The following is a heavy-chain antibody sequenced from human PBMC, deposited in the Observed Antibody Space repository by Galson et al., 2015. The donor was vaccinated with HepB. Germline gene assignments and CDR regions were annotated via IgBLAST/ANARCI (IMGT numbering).Heavy chain of an antibody. J-gene: IGHJ3*02. CDR3: AKCFSGSYGCRVAFDI. Sequence: SLRLSCAASGFTFSSYAMSWVRQAPGKGLEWVSAISGSGGSTYYADSVKGRFTISRDNSKNTLYLQMNSLRAEDTAVYYCAKCFSGSYGCRVAFDIWGQGTMVTVSS. D-gene: IGHD1-26*01. CDR1: GFTFSSYA. CDR2: ISGSGGST. V-gene: IGHV3-23*01.